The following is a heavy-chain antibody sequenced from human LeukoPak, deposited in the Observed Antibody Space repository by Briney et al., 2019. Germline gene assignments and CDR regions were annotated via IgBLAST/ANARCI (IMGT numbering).Heavy chain of an antibody. CDR3: ARDPPLYSRGWNLTGDY. CDR2: INPNSGGT. CDR1: GYTFTGYY. Sequence: ASVKVSCKASGYTFTGYYMHWVRQAPGQGLERMGWINPNSGGTNYAQKFQGRVTMTRDTSISTAYMELSRLRSDDTAVYYCARDPPLYSRGWNLTGDYWGQGTLVTVSS. V-gene: IGHV1-2*02. D-gene: IGHD6-19*01. J-gene: IGHJ4*02.